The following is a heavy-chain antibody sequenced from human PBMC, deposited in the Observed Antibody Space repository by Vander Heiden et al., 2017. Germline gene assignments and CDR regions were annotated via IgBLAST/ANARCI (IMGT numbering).Heavy chain of an antibody. CDR1: GGSCSGYY. Sequence: QVQLQQWGAGLLKPSEPLSLTCAVYGGSCSGYYWRWIRQPPGKGLEWIGEIKHSGSTNYNPSLKSRVTISVDTSKNQFSLKLSSVTAADTAVYYCARGRAPDYYGSGSWALYYFDYWGQGTLVTVSS. D-gene: IGHD3-10*01. V-gene: IGHV4-34*01. J-gene: IGHJ4*02. CDR2: IKHSGST. CDR3: ARGRAPDYYGSGSWALYYFDY.